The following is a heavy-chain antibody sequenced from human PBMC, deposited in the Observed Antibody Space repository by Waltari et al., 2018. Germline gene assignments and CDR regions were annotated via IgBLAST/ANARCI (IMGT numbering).Heavy chain of an antibody. CDR2: IIPIFGTA. Sequence: QVQLVQSGAEVKKPGSSVKVSCKASGGPFSRYATSWVRQAPGQGLEWMGGIIPIFGTANYAQKFQGRVTITADESTSTAYMELSSLRSEDTAVYYCARVRSLCGGDCYSFDYWGQGTLVTVSS. CDR1: GGPFSRYA. D-gene: IGHD2-21*02. J-gene: IGHJ4*02. V-gene: IGHV1-69*01. CDR3: ARVRSLCGGDCYSFDY.